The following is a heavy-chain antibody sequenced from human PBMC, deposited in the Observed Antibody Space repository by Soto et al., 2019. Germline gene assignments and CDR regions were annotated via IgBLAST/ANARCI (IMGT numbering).Heavy chain of an antibody. J-gene: IGHJ4*02. D-gene: IGHD3-16*01. V-gene: IGHV3-9*01. CDR2: ISWNSGDL. CDR1: GFNFKGFA. Sequence: EEQLVESGGGLVQPGRSLRLSCAASGFNFKGFAMHWVRKLPGKGLEWVSGISWNSGDLGYGDSVKGRFTVSRDNANNSLHLQMNTLRPEDTGLYYCTRGGRRSFVLGDFDLWGQGALVTVSS. CDR3: TRGGRRSFVLGDFDL.